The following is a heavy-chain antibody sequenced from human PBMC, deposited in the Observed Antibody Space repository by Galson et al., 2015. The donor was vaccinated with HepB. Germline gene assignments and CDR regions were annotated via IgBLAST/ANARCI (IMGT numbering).Heavy chain of an antibody. V-gene: IGHV3-30*04. CDR3: ARTLVAAALVGVDY. Sequence: SLRLSCAASGFTFSSYAMHWVRQAPGKGLEWVAVISYDGSNKYYADSVKGRFTISRDNSKNTLYLQMNSLRAEDTAVYYCARTLVAAALVGVDYWGQGTLVTVSS. CDR2: ISYDGSNK. CDR1: GFTFSSYA. D-gene: IGHD6-13*01. J-gene: IGHJ4*02.